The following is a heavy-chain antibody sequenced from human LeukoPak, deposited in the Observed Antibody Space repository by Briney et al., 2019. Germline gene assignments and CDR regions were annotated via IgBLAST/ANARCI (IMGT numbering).Heavy chain of an antibody. Sequence: GESLKISCKTSGYSSSNYWIGWVRQMPGKGLEWVAIIFPGDSDTRYSPSFRGQVTISADKSISTAYLQWSSLKASDTAMYYCARRPEYYFDYWGQGALVTVSS. V-gene: IGHV5-51*01. J-gene: IGHJ4*02. CDR2: IFPGDSDT. CDR3: ARRPEYYFDY. CDR1: GYSSSNYW.